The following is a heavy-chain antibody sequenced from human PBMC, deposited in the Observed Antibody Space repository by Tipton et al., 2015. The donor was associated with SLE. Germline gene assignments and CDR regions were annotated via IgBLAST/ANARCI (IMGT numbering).Heavy chain of an antibody. D-gene: IGHD3-3*01. CDR1: GFSFSTSA. Sequence: SLRLSCAASGFSFSTSAMSWVRQIPGKGLEWVSVIYAGAGTAYYSDSVKGRFFISRDNSNNTLYLQMNSLRAEDTAVYYCARGTIFGVVVVDHYYMDVWGKGTTVTVS. CDR3: ARGTIFGVVVVDHYYMDV. CDR2: IYAGAGTA. J-gene: IGHJ6*03. V-gene: IGHV3-23*03.